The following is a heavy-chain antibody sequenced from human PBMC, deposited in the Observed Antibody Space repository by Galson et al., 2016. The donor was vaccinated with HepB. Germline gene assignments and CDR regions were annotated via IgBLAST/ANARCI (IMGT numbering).Heavy chain of an antibody. CDR1: GFIVSSTF. V-gene: IGHV3-53*01. J-gene: IGHJ2*01. Sequence: SLRLSCAASGFIVSSTFMNWVRQAPGKGLEWVSVIYSGCNTHYADSVKGRFTISRDNYNNTLYLQMNILRAEDTAVYYCAMVGPRDGYQHHWYFDLWGRGNLDTVPS. CDR2: IYSGCNT. CDR3: AMVGPRDGYQHHWYFDL. D-gene: IGHD5-24*01.